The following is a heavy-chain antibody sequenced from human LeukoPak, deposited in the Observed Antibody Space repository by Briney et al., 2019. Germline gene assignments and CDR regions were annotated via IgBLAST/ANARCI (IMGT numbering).Heavy chain of an antibody. CDR3: AKDGGYENYQFVYYFDY. D-gene: IGHD5-12*01. J-gene: IGHJ4*02. CDR2: ISGSGGST. V-gene: IGHV3-23*01. Sequence: GGSLRLSCAASGFTFSSYAMSWVRQAPGKGPEWVSAISGSGGSTYYADSVKGRFTISRDNSKNTLYLQMNSLRAEDTAVYYCAKDGGYENYQFVYYFDYWGQGTLVTVSS. CDR1: GFTFSSYA.